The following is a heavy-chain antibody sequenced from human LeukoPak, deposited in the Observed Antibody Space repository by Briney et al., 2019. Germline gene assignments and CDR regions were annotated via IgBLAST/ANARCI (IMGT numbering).Heavy chain of an antibody. CDR3: ARDDGYSYGFDAFDI. CDR2: IYTSGST. J-gene: IGHJ3*02. CDR1: GGSISSYY. Sequence: SETLSLSCTVSGGSISSYYWSWIRQPAGKGLEWIGRIYTSGSTNYNPSLKSRVTMSVDTSKNQFSLKLSSVTAADTAVYYRARDDGYSYGFDAFDIWGLGTMVTVSS. V-gene: IGHV4-4*07. D-gene: IGHD5-18*01.